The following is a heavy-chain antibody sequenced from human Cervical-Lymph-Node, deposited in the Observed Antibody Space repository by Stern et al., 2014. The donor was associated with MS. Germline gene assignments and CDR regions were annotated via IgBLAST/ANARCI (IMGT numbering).Heavy chain of an antibody. CDR3: ARDTCRGGGCYFRY. V-gene: IGHV3-30-3*01. J-gene: IGHJ4*02. CDR2: LSNEGSKQ. Sequence: VQLVESGGGVVQPGRSLRLSCAASGFIFSSYAMHWVRQAPGKGLDWVAFLSNEGSKQFYADSVKGRFTISRDNSTHTLYLQMNSLRPEDTAVYYCARDTCRGGGCYFRYWGQGILITVSS. CDR1: GFIFSSYA. D-gene: IGHD2-15*01.